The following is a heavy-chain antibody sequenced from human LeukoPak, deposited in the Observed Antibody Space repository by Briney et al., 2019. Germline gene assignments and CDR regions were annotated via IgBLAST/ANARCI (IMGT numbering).Heavy chain of an antibody. CDR3: ARDWGYTMVRGVIGY. CDR1: GYTFTSYG. V-gene: IGHV1-2*02. J-gene: IGHJ4*02. D-gene: IGHD3-10*01. CDR2: INPNSGGT. Sequence: ASVKVSCKASGYTFTSYGISWVRQAPGQGLEWMGWINPNSGGTNYAQKFQGRVTMTRDTSISTAYMELSRLRSDDTAVYYCARDWGYTMVRGVIGYWGQGTLVTVSS.